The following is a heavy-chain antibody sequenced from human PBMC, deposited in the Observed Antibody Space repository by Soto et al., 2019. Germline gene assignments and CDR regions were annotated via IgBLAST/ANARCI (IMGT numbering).Heavy chain of an antibody. CDR2: FDPEDGET. J-gene: IGHJ6*02. Sequence: GASVKVCCKVSGYALTELSMHWVRQAPGKRLEWMGGFDPEDGETIYAQKFQGRVTMTEDTSTDTAYMELSSLRSEDTAVYYCATEHTAPRGMDVWGQGTTVTVSS. CDR1: GYALTELS. V-gene: IGHV1-24*01. CDR3: ATEHTAPRGMDV. D-gene: IGHD2-21*02.